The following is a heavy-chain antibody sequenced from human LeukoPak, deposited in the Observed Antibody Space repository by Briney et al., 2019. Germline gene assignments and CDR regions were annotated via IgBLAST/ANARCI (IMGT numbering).Heavy chain of an antibody. V-gene: IGHV1-46*01. CDR1: GYIFTDYY. D-gene: IGHD1-26*01. CDR3: AREGSVGATTVDY. Sequence: RASVTVSCTTSGYIFTDYYIHWVRQAPGQGLEWMGILNSSGGSTTYAQKFQGRITMTRDASTSTVYMELRSLRSEDTAVYYCAREGSVGATTVDYWGQGTLVTVSS. CDR2: LNSSGGST. J-gene: IGHJ4*02.